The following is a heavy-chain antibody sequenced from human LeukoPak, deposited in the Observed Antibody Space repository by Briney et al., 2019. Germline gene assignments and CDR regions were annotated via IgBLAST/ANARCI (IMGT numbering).Heavy chain of an antibody. CDR3: ARGSGALDY. CDR2: INNNSRYI. J-gene: IGHJ4*02. Sequence: GSLSLSCAASGFTFSSYSMNWVRQAPGKGLEGVSCINNNSRYIYYADSVNGRFNIYRDHAKKSLYLQMNGLRAEDTAVYYCARGSGALDYWGQGTLVTVSS. D-gene: IGHD5-12*01. CDR1: GFTFSSYS. V-gene: IGHV3-21*01.